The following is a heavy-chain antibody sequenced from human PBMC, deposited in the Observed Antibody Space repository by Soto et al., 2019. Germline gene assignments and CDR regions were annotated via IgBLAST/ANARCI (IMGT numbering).Heavy chain of an antibody. J-gene: IGHJ6*02. V-gene: IGHV1-18*01. Sequence: QVQLVQSGDEVKKPGASVKVSCKASGYIFVNYGIAWVRQAPGQGLEWMGWISPYTGNTHSATKVQGRLTMTTDTSTSTADMDLGSLTSDDTAVYYCVMVDNDVTPPPQDVWGQGTPVTVSS. CDR2: ISPYTGNT. CDR1: GYIFVNYG. D-gene: IGHD5-12*01. CDR3: VMVDNDVTPPPQDV.